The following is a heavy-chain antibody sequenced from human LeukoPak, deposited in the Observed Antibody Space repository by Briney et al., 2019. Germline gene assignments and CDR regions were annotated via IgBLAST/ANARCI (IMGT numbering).Heavy chain of an antibody. Sequence: SETLSLTCTVSGGSISSSSYYWGWIRQPPGKGLEWIGSIYYSGSTYYNPPLKSRVTISVDTSKNQFSLKLSSVTAADTAVYYCARGRYYGSGSYRSYYYYYYMDVWGKGTTVTVSS. J-gene: IGHJ6*03. CDR2: IYYSGST. CDR3: ARGRYYGSGSYRSYYYYYYMDV. V-gene: IGHV4-39*07. D-gene: IGHD3-10*01. CDR1: GGSISSSSYY.